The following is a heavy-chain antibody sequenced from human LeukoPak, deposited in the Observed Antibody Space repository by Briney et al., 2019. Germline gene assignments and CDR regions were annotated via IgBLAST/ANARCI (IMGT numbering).Heavy chain of an antibody. D-gene: IGHD3-16*02. CDR1: GFGFNYYG. CDR3: ARGTAGYHSSYFDY. Sequence: PGGSLRLSCAASGFGFNYYGMVWFRQSPGKGLVWVSRINSDGSATAYADSVKGRFTISRDNAENTLYLQMNSLRAEDTAVYYCARGTAGYHSSYFDYWGQGTLVTVSS. CDR2: INSDGSAT. J-gene: IGHJ4*02. V-gene: IGHV3-74*01.